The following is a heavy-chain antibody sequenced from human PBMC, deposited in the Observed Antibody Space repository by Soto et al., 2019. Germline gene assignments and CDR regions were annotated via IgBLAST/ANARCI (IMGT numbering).Heavy chain of an antibody. D-gene: IGHD2-21*02. CDR2: INPSSGGT. CDR1: GHTFTGYY. V-gene: IGHV1-2*02. Sequence: ASVKVSSTASGHTFTGYYMHLVRQAPGQGLEWLGWINPSSGGTNYAQKFQGRVTMTRDTSISTAYMELSRQRSDDPAVNYCARVFPRRRWRQLKGPFDYWGQGTLVSVSA. CDR3: ARVFPRRRWRQLKGPFDY. J-gene: IGHJ4*02.